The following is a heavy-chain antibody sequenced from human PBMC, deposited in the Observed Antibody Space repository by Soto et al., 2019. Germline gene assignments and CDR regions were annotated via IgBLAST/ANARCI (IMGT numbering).Heavy chain of an antibody. V-gene: IGHV3-48*04. CDR2: ISSSGSTI. Sequence: EVQVLESGGGLVQPGGSLRLSCAASGFNFNTYAMSWVRQAPGKGLEWVSYISSSGSTIYYADSVKGRFTISRDNAKNSLYLQMNSLRAEDTAVYYCARGFVVVTATLDVWGQGTTVTVSS. D-gene: IGHD2-21*02. CDR1: GFNFNTYA. CDR3: ARGFVVVTATLDV. J-gene: IGHJ6*02.